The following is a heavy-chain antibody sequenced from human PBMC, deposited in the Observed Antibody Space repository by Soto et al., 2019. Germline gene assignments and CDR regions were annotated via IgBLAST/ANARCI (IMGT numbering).Heavy chain of an antibody. CDR2: IYYSGST. Sequence: NPSETLSLTCTVSCGSVSSGDYFWSWLRQSPGKRLEWIAYIYYSGSTNYNPSLKSRATISVDTSKSQVSLTLTSMTAADAALYYCARSPNYYYYGFDVWGQGTAVTVSS. V-gene: IGHV4-61*08. D-gene: IGHD3-10*01. CDR3: ARSPNYYYYGFDV. CDR1: CGSVSSGDYF. J-gene: IGHJ6*02.